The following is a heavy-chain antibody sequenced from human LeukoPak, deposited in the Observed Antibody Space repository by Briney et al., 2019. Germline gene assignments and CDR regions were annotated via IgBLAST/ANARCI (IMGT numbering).Heavy chain of an antibody. CDR1: GYTFTSYY. D-gene: IGHD6-25*01. J-gene: IGHJ4*02. CDR3: AREGQRAGGIDY. Sequence: ATVKVSCKASGYTFTSYYMHWVPQAPGQGREWMGIINPSGGSTSYAQKFQGRVTMTRDTSTSTVYMELSSLRSEDTAVYYCAREGQRAGGIDYWGQGTLVTVSS. CDR2: INPSGGST. V-gene: IGHV1-46*01.